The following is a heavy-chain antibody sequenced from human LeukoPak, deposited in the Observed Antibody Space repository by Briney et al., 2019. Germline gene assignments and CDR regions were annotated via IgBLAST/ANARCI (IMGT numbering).Heavy chain of an antibody. CDR1: GFTFISYT. J-gene: IGHJ4*02. V-gene: IGHV3-64*02. Sequence: EGLVQPGGSLRLSCVASGFTFISYTMHWVRQAPGKGLEYVSGISSNGGNTYYSDSVKDRFSISRDNSKNTLYLQMGSLRAEDMAVYYCARDSRPYCGGDCSIDYWGQGTLVTVSS. CDR2: ISSNGGNT. CDR3: ARDSRPYCGGDCSIDY. D-gene: IGHD2-21*02.